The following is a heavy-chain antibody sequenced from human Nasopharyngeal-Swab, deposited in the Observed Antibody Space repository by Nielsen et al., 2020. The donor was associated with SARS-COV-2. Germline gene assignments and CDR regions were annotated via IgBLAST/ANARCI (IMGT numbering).Heavy chain of an antibody. CDR3: ASGQCINGVCNPTDGLDV. CDR1: GFSITYRF. D-gene: IGHD2-8*01. Sequence: SVKVSCKASGFSITYRFLHWMRQAPGQALDWMGWITPFNGNAKYAQKFQGRVSITRDGSRTTASLELSSLRPDDTAMYFCASGQCINGVCNPTDGLDVWGQGTSVTVS. J-gene: IGHJ6*02. CDR2: ITPFNGNA. V-gene: IGHV1-45*02.